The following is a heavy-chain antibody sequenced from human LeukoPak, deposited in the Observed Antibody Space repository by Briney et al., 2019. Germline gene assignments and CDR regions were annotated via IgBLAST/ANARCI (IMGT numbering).Heavy chain of an antibody. Sequence: ASVKVSCKASGYTFTGYYMHWVRQAPGQGLEWMGRINPNSGGTNYAQKFQGRVTMTRDTSISTAYMELRSLRSDDTAVYYCARLDVLTGYRAFDIWGQGTMVTVSS. V-gene: IGHV1-2*06. CDR3: ARLDVLTGYRAFDI. CDR1: GYTFTGYY. J-gene: IGHJ3*02. CDR2: INPNSGGT. D-gene: IGHD3-9*01.